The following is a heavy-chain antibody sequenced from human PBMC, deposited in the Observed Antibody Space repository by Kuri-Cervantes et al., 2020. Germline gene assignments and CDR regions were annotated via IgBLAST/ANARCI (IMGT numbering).Heavy chain of an antibody. J-gene: IGHJ3*02. V-gene: IGHV3-21*04. CDR2: ISSSSSYI. D-gene: IGHD5-12*01. CDR1: GFTFSSYS. Sequence: GESLKISCAASGFTFSSYSMNWVRQAPGKGLEWVSSISSSSSYIYYADSVKGRFTISRDNAKNSLYLQMNSLRAEDTAMYYCAKDGDIVATNDAFDIWGQGTMVTVSS. CDR3: AKDGDIVATNDAFDI.